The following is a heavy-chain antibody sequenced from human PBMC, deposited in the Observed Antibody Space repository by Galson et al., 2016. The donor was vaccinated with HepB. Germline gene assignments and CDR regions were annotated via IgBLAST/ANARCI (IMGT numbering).Heavy chain of an antibody. CDR3: ARPHHPASYSYGYLY. Sequence: QSGAEVKKAGGSLKISCKDSGYSFSSHWIGWVRQMPGKGLEWMGMIYAGDSDTRYSPSFQGQVNISADMSISTAYLQWSSLKASDTAMYYCARPHHPASYSYGYLYWGQGTLVTVSS. CDR1: GYSFSSHW. D-gene: IGHD5-18*01. V-gene: IGHV5-51*03. CDR2: IYAGDSDT. J-gene: IGHJ4*02.